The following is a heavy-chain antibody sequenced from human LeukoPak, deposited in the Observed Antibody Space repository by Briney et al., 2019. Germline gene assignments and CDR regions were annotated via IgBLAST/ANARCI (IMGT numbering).Heavy chain of an antibody. J-gene: IGHJ4*02. Sequence: GGSLRLSCAASGFTFSSYGMHWVRQAPGKGLEWVAVISYDGSNKYYADSVKGRFTISRDNSKNTLYLQMNSLRAEDTAVYYCAKDRGSYYFDYWGQGTLVTVSS. CDR3: AKDRGSYYFDY. V-gene: IGHV3-30*18. CDR2: ISYDGSNK. CDR1: GFTFSSYG. D-gene: IGHD1-26*01.